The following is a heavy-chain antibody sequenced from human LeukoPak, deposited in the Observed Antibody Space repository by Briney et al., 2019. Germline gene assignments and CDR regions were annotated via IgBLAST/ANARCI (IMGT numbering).Heavy chain of an antibody. J-gene: IGHJ4*02. V-gene: IGHV3-30*18. Sequence: PGGSLRLSCAASGFTFSSYGMHWVRQAPGKGLEWVAVISYDGSNKYYADSVKGRFTISRDNSKNTLYLQMNSLRAEDTAVYYCANNIGGSLDYWGQGTLVTVSS. CDR3: ANNIGGSLDY. CDR1: GFTFSSYG. CDR2: ISYDGSNK. D-gene: IGHD2-15*01.